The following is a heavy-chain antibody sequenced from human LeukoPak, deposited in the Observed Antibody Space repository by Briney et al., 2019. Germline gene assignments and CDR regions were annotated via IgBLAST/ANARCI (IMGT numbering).Heavy chain of an antibody. V-gene: IGHV3-21*01. CDR3: ARNYYDSSGYYQYFQH. CDR2: ISSSSSYI. D-gene: IGHD3-22*01. CDR1: GFTFSSYS. J-gene: IGHJ1*01. Sequence: GGSLRLSCAASGFTFSSYSMNWVRQAPGKGLEWVSSISSSSSYIYYADSVKGRLTISRDNAKNSQYLQMNSLRAEDTAVYYCARNYYDSSGYYQYFQHWGQGTLVTVSS.